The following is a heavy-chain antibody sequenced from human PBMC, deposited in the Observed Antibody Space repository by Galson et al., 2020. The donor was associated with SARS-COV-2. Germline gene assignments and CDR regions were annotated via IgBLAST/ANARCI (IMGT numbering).Heavy chain of an antibody. CDR2: IYYSGST. D-gene: IGHD3-22*01. Sequence: SETLSLTCTVSGGSISSSSYYWGWIRQPPGKGLAWIGSIYYSGSTYYNPSLKSRVTISVDTSKNQFSLKLSSVTAADTAVYYCARHRRNYYDSSGWGQGTLVTVSS. V-gene: IGHV4-39*01. J-gene: IGHJ4*02. CDR1: GGSISSSSYY. CDR3: ARHRRNYYDSSG.